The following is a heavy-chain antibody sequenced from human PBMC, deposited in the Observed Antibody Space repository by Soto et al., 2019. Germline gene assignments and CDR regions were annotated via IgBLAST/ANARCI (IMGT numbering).Heavy chain of an antibody. J-gene: IGHJ4*02. Sequence: ASVKVSCKASGYTFTSYGISWVRQAPGQGLEWMGWISAYNGNTNYAQKLQGRVTMTTDTSTSTAYMELRSLRSDDTAVYYCARDIVVVAATPSYFDYWGQGTLVTVSS. CDR3: ARDIVVVAATPSYFDY. V-gene: IGHV1-18*01. D-gene: IGHD2-15*01. CDR1: GYTFTSYG. CDR2: ISAYNGNT.